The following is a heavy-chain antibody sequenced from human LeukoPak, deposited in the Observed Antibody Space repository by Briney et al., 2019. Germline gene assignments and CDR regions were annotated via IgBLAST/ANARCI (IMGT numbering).Heavy chain of an antibody. CDR1: GFTFSSYS. D-gene: IGHD6-13*01. CDR2: VSPSSTST. Sequence: PGGSLRLSCAASGFTFSSYSMTWVRQAPGKGLEWVSAVSPSSTSTYYADSVKGRFTISRDNSMSTLCLQMNSLRAEDTAVYYCAKNSAGPPFYDYWGQGTLVTVSS. CDR3: AKNSAGPPFYDY. J-gene: IGHJ4*02. V-gene: IGHV3-23*01.